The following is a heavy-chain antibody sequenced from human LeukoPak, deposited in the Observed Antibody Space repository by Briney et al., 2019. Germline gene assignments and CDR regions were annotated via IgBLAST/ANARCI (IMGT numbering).Heavy chain of an antibody. CDR2: INPNSGGT. CDR3: ARAPDSYGSFDY. J-gene: IGHJ4*02. V-gene: IGHV1-2*02. Sequence: ASVKVSCKASGHTFTGYYMHWVRQAPGQGLEWMGWINPNSGGTNYAQKFQGRVTMTRDTSISTAYMELSRLRSDDTAVYYCARAPDSYGSFDYWGQGTLVTVSS. D-gene: IGHD5-18*01. CDR1: GHTFTGYY.